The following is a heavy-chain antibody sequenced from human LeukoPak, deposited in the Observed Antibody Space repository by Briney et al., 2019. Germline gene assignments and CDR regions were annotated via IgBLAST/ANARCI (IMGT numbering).Heavy chain of an antibody. V-gene: IGHV3-9*01. D-gene: IGHD3-22*01. CDR3: AKDVQMTRNDYYNYFDY. J-gene: IGHJ4*02. CDR2: ISWNSGSI. CDR1: GFTFDDYA. Sequence: GGSLGLSCAASGFTFDDYAMHSVRQAPGKGLEWVSGISWNSGSIGYADSVKGRFTISRDNAKTSLYLQMNSMRPEDTALYYCAKDVQMTRNDYYNYFDYWGQGTLVIVSS.